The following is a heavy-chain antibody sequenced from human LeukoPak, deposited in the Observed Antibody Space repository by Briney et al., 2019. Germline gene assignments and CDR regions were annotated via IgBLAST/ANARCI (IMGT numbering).Heavy chain of an antibody. V-gene: IGHV4-30-2*01. CDR3: ARENSSGYSSGWYWFDP. CDR1: GGSISSGGYS. Sequence: SETLSLTCAVSGGSISSGGYSWSWIRQPPGKGLDWIGYIYHSGSTYYNPSLKSRVTISVDRSKNQFSLKLSSVTAADTAVYYCARENSSGYSSGWYWFDPWGQGTPVTVSS. CDR2: IYHSGST. J-gene: IGHJ5*02. D-gene: IGHD6-19*01.